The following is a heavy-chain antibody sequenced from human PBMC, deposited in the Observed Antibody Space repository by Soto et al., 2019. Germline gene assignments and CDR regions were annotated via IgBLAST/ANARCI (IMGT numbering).Heavy chain of an antibody. CDR2: INHSGMT. Sequence: SETLSLTCAVYGGSFNVYCWSWIRQPQGKGLKLFRDINHSGMTHYNPSLESRVSMSVDSSKNQFSLKLNSVTAADTAVYYCARENPPWAAIPVRKLKTTWWFEPWGQGTLVTVSS. J-gene: IGHJ5*02. D-gene: IGHD4-17*01. V-gene: IGHV4-34*01. CDR1: GGSFNVYC. CDR3: ARENPPWAAIPVRKLKTTWWFEP.